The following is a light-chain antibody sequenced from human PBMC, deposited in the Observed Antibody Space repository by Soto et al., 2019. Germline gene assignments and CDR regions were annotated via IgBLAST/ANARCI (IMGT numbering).Light chain of an antibody. CDR1: TGAVTAGHY. Sequence: QAVVTQESSLTVSPGGTVTLTCGSTTGAVTAGHYVYWFQQKPGQAPMTLIFDTSNKHSWTPARFSGSLLGGKAALTLSGAQPEDEAEYSCMLSNSGARVIFGGGTKVTVL. J-gene: IGLJ2*01. CDR2: DTS. CDR3: MLSNSGARVI. V-gene: IGLV7-46*01.